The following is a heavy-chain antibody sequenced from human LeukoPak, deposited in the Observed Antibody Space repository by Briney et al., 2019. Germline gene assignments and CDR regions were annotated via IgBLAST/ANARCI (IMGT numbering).Heavy chain of an antibody. Sequence: QPGGSLRLSCVASEIIFSGYWMSWVRQAPGKGLEWVANIKQGGREEKYVGSVKGRFAISRDDAKSTLYLQMDSLSGDDTAVYYCARDNGGWFDSWGRGTLVTVSS. J-gene: IGHJ5*01. V-gene: IGHV3-7*03. CDR2: IKQGGREE. D-gene: IGHD3-10*01. CDR3: ARDNGGWFDS. CDR1: EIIFSGYW.